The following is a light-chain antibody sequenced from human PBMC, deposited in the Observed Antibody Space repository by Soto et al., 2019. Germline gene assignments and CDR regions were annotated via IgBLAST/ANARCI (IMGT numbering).Light chain of an antibody. CDR1: QSISDS. Sequence: DIQMPQSPSTLSASVGDRVTITCRASQSISDSLAWYQQKPGKAPKLLIYEASSLKSGVPSRFSGSRSGTEYTLTISSLQPDDFATYYCQQYNGYWTFGQGTKVEIK. V-gene: IGKV1-5*03. CDR2: EAS. CDR3: QQYNGYWT. J-gene: IGKJ1*01.